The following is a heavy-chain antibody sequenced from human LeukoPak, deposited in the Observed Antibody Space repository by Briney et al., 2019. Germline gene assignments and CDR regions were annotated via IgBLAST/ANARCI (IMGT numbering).Heavy chain of an antibody. CDR3: AKSRGCRSCKCYNLVLDF. Sequence: AGGSLRLSCAASGFTFDDYSMHWVRQAPGKGLEWVSGISWNSDNIAYADSVRGRITISRDNAKNSLYLQMNSLRVEDTALYYCAKSRGCRSCKCYNLVLDFWGQGTLVTVSS. CDR2: ISWNSDNI. J-gene: IGHJ4*02. D-gene: IGHD2-8*01. V-gene: IGHV3-9*01. CDR1: GFTFDDYS.